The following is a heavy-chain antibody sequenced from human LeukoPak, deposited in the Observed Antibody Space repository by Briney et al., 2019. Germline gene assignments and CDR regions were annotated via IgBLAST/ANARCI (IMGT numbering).Heavy chain of an antibody. CDR1: GFTFSSYA. CDR2: ISYDGSYK. CDR3: TNTISYYDFWSGYYR. D-gene: IGHD3-3*01. V-gene: IGHV3-30*04. J-gene: IGHJ4*02. Sequence: GGSLRLSCAASGFTFSSYAMHWVRQAPGKGLDCVAGISYDGSYKYYADSVKGRFTISRDNSKNTLYLQMNSLRAEDTAVYYCTNTISYYDFWSGYYRWGQGTLVTVSS.